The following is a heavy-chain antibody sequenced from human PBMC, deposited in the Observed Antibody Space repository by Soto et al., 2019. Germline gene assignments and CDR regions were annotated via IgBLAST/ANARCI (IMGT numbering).Heavy chain of an antibody. CDR3: AKGWEHYDSCGYFDY. J-gene: IGHJ4*02. Sequence: EVQLLQSGGGLVPPGGSLRLSCVASGFTFRRYSMSWVRQAPGKGLEWVSGISGSGESTFYADSVKGRFTISRDKSMNTLYLQMNSLRAEDTAVYYCAKGWEHYDSCGYFDYWGQGTLVTVSS. V-gene: IGHV3-23*01. CDR1: GFTFRRYS. D-gene: IGHD3-22*01. CDR2: ISGSGEST.